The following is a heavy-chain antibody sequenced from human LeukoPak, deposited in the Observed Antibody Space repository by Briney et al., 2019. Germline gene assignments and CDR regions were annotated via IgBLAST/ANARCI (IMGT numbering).Heavy chain of an antibody. CDR2: ISSSSYI. J-gene: IGHJ5*02. D-gene: IGHD3-10*01. V-gene: IGHV3-21*01. Sequence: PGGSLRLSCAASGFTFSSYSMSWVRQAPGKGLEWVSSISSSSYIYYADSVKGRFTISRDNAKNSLYLQMNSLRAEDTAVYYCASHYYYGAGSYYNRWFDPWGQGTLVTVSS. CDR1: GFTFSSYS. CDR3: ASHYYYGAGSYYNRWFDP.